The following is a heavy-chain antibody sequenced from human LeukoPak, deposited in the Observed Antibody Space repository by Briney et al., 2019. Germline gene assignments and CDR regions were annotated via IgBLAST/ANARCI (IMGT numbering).Heavy chain of an antibody. Sequence: MTGGSLRLSCTASGFTFGDYAMCWVRQAAGKGLEWVGRIKSKTDGGTTESAAPVKGRFTISRDDSKNTLFLQMNSLKTEDTAVYFCTTESSGSYSDGMDVWGQGTTVTVSS. D-gene: IGHD1-26*01. CDR2: IKSKTDGGTT. CDR1: GFTFGDYA. J-gene: IGHJ6*02. CDR3: TTESSGSYSDGMDV. V-gene: IGHV3-15*01.